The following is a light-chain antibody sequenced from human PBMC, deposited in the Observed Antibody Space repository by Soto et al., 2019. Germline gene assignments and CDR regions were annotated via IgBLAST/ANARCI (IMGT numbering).Light chain of an antibody. V-gene: IGKV1-39*01. J-gene: IGKJ1*01. CDR1: QSIYNY. Sequence: DIQMTQSPSSLSASVGDRVTITCRASQSIYNYLNWYQQKPGKAPKLLIYAASTLQSGVPSRFSGSGSGTDFTLTISSLQPDDFAIYYCQQTYRTPWTFGQGTKVEIK. CDR3: QQTYRTPWT. CDR2: AAS.